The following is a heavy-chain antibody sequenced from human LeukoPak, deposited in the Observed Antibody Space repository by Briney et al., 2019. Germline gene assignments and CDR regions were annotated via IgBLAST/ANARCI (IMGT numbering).Heavy chain of an antibody. CDR3: ARDSYYYDSSGPHRDAFDI. J-gene: IGHJ3*02. Sequence: GGSLRLSCAASGFTFSSYAMSWVRQAPGKGLEWVSYISSSGSTIYYADSVKGRFTISRDNAKNSLYLQMNSLRAEDTAVYYCARDSYYYDSSGPHRDAFDIWGQGTMVTVSS. D-gene: IGHD3-22*01. CDR1: GFTFSSYA. V-gene: IGHV3-48*03. CDR2: ISSSGSTI.